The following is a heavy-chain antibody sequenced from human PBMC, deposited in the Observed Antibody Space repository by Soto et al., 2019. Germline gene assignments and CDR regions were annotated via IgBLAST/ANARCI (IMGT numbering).Heavy chain of an antibody. CDR2: IYYSGST. CDR1: GGSISSGGYY. D-gene: IGHD6-6*01. CDR3: ARDRSPSSSGLAY. V-gene: IGHV4-31*01. J-gene: IGHJ4*02. Sequence: QVQLQESGPGLVKPSQTLSLTCTVSGGSISSGGYYWSWIRQHPGKGLEWIGYIYYSGSTYYTPSLKILATILVRDSTNQFSRRLRSVPAAGSPVTYCARDRSPSSSGLAYWGQATLVTVSS.